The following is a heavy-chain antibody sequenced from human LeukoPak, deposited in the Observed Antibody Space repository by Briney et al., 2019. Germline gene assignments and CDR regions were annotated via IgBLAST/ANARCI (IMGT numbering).Heavy chain of an antibody. CDR3: ASNTYGDYVSFDY. D-gene: IGHD4-17*01. Sequence: GGSLRLFCEASGFTFSDYEMNWVRQPPGKGLEWVSYMSSSGNVKYYADSVKGRFTISRDNAKNSLYLQMNSLRAEDTAVYYCASNTYGDYVSFDYWGQGTLVIVSS. CDR1: GFTFSDYE. V-gene: IGHV3-48*03. J-gene: IGHJ4*02. CDR2: MSSSGNVK.